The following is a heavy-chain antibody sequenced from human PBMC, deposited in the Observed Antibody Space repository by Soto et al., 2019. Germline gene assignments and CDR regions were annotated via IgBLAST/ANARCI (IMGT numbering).Heavy chain of an antibody. CDR2: IKQDGREK. J-gene: IGHJ5*02. Sequence: PGGSLGLSCAVSEFTFRNYWMSWVRQAPGKGLEWVANIKQDGREKNYVDSVRGRVTMTTDTSTSTAYMELRSLRSDDTAVYYCARVKGSGYHNWFDPWGQGTLVTVSS. D-gene: IGHD3-22*01. CDR3: ARVKGSGYHNWFDP. V-gene: IGHV3-7*03. CDR1: EFTFRNYW.